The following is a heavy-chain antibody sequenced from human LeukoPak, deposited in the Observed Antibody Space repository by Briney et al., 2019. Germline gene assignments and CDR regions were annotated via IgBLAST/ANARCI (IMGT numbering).Heavy chain of an antibody. CDR3: ARAACYYGSGSYSSHSNNWFDP. CDR1: GSSISSAYY. D-gene: IGHD3-10*01. Sequence: SETLPLTCSVPGSSISSAYYWGWIRQPPGKGLEWIGTIYHTGSTSYNPSLKSRVTISVDTSKNQFSLKLSSVTAADTAVYYCARAACYYGSGSYSSHSNNWFDPWGQGTLVTVSS. CDR2: IYHTGST. V-gene: IGHV4-38-2*02. J-gene: IGHJ5*02.